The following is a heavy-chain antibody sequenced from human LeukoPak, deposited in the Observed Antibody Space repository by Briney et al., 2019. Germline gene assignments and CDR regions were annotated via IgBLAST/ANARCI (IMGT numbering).Heavy chain of an antibody. CDR3: TTGADYGDFTPFDY. V-gene: IGHV3-15*01. J-gene: IGHJ4*02. D-gene: IGHD4-17*01. Sequence: GGSLRLSCAASGFTFSNAWMSWVRQAPGKGLEWVGRIKSKTDGGTTDYAAHVKGRFTISRDGSKNTLYLQMNSLKTEDTAVYYCTTGADYGDFTPFDYWGQGTLVTVSS. CDR1: GFTFSNAW. CDR2: IKSKTDGGTT.